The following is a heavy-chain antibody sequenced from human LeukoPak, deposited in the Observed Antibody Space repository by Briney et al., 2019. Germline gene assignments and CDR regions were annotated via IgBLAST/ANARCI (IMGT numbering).Heavy chain of an antibody. J-gene: IGHJ4*02. CDR1: GGTFSSYA. D-gene: IGHD3-3*01. CDR2: IIPIFGTA. CDR3: ERSDLYDFWSGYPFDY. V-gene: IGHV1-69*13. Sequence: SVKVSCKASGGTFSSYAISWVRQAPGQGLEWMGGIIPIFGTANYAQKFQGRVTITADESTSTAYMELSSLRSEDTAVYYCERSDLYDFWSGYPFDYWGQGTLVTVSS.